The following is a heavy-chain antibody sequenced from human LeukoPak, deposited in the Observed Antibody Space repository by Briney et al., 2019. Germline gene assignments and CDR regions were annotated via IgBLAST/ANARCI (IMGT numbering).Heavy chain of an antibody. CDR3: ARGSGYWVTFFDY. CDR2: IYYSGST. D-gene: IGHD3-22*01. V-gene: IGHV4-39*07. CDR1: GGSISSSSYY. Sequence: SETLSLTCTVSGGSISSSSYYWGWIRQPPGKGLEWIGSIYYSGSTYYNLSLKSRVTISVDTSKNQFSLKLSSVTAADTAVYYCARGSGYWVTFFDYWGQGTLVTVSS. J-gene: IGHJ4*02.